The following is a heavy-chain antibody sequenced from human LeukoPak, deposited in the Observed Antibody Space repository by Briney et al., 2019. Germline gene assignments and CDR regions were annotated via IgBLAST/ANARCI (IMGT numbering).Heavy chain of an antibody. CDR2: ISDYYGKT. CDR3: ARTDTPNSYSSGCYVPAGRILRGVYYFDY. CDR1: GYTFTSYG. D-gene: IGHD6-19*01. J-gene: IGHJ4*02. Sequence: ASVKVSCKASGYTFTSYGISWVRQAPGKGLEWMGWISDYYGKTNYAQKLQGRVTMTPDTSTSTAYMELRSLRYNDTDVYYCARTDTPNSYSSGCYVPAGRILRGVYYFDYWGQGTLVTVSS. V-gene: IGHV1-18*01.